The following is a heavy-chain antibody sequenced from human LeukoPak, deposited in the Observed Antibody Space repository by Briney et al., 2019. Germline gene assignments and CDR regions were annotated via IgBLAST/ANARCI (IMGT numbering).Heavy chain of an antibody. V-gene: IGHV1-8*02. D-gene: IGHD7-27*01. CDR2: MSPNSGNT. J-gene: IGHJ4*02. Sequence: GASVKVSCKASGYTFTSYDINWVRQATGQGLEWLGLMSPNSGNTGYAQKFQGRVTMTRDTSISTAYMELSSLRSEDTAIYYCTRNPPLTGDLDYWGQGTLVTVSS. CDR1: GYTFTSYD. CDR3: TRNPPLTGDLDY.